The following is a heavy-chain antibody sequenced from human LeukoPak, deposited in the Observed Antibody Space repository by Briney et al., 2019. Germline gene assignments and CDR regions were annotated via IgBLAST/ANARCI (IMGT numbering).Heavy chain of an antibody. CDR1: GGSISSGSYY. CDR3: ARGPHCSSTSCYSSLDY. D-gene: IGHD2-2*02. J-gene: IGHJ4*02. Sequence: PSETLSLTCTVSGGSISSGSYYWSWIRQPAGKGLEWIGRIYTSGSTNYNPSLKSRVTISVDTSKNQFSLKLSSVTAADTAVYYCARGPHCSSTSCYSSLDYWGQGTLVTVSS. CDR2: IYTSGST. V-gene: IGHV4-61*02.